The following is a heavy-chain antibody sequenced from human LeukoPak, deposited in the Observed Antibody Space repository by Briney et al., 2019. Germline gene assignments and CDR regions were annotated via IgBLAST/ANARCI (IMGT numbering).Heavy chain of an antibody. CDR1: GFTLSDYA. CDR3: AKYYDFWSGYQYTSDYYYYYSMDV. V-gene: IGHV3-23*01. D-gene: IGHD3-3*01. CDR2: ISGSGVST. Sequence: GGSLRLSCAVSGFTLSDYAMTWVRQAPGMGLEWVSTISGSGVSTYYADSVKGRFTISRDISKNTLYLQMNSLRAGDTAVYYCAKYYDFWSGYQYTSDYYYYYSMDVWGHGTTVTVSS. J-gene: IGHJ6*02.